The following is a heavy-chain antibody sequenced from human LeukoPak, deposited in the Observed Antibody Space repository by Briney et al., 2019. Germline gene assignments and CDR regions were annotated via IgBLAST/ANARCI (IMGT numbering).Heavy chain of an antibody. Sequence: GGSLRLSCAASGFTFSSYSMNWVRQAPGKGLEWVSSISSSSSYIYYADSVRGRFTISRDNAKNSLYLQMNSLRAEDTAVYYCARDELGAAGYWGQGTLVTVSS. V-gene: IGHV3-21*01. CDR3: ARDELGAAGY. CDR1: GFTFSSYS. J-gene: IGHJ4*02. CDR2: ISSSSSYI. D-gene: IGHD6-25*01.